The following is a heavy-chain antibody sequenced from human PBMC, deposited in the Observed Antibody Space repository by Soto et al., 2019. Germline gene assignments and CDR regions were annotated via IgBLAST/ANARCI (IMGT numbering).Heavy chain of an antibody. CDR2: ISAYNGNT. CDR3: AITVFYYYGSGSPVAVDY. V-gene: IGHV1-18*01. Sequence: QVQLVQSGAEVKKPGASVKVSCKASGYTFTSYGISWVRQAPGQGLEWMGWISAYNGNTNYAQKLQGRVTMTTDTSTSTAYMELRSRRSDDTAVYYCAITVFYYYGSGSPVAVDYWCQGTLVTVSS. D-gene: IGHD3-10*01. J-gene: IGHJ4*02. CDR1: GYTFTSYG.